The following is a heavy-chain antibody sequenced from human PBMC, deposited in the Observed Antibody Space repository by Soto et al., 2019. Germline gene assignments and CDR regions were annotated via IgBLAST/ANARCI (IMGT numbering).Heavy chain of an antibody. CDR3: PRCVVVPAAIPREGSYYYYYGMEV. CDR1: GGTFSSYA. CDR2: IIPIFGTA. Sequence: ASVKVSCKASGGTFSSYAISWVRQAPGQGLEWMGGIIPIFGTANYAQKFQGRVTITADESTSTAYMELSSLRSEDTAVYYCPRCVVVPAAIPREGSYYYYYGMEVWGLGTTVTVSS. D-gene: IGHD2-2*02. J-gene: IGHJ6*02. V-gene: IGHV1-69*13.